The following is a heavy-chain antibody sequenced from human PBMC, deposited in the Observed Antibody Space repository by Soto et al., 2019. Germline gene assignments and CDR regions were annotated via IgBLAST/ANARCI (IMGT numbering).Heavy chain of an antibody. V-gene: IGHV1-46*01. Sequence: GASVKVSCQATGYTFPSHYMHWGRQAPGQGLEWMGIINPSGGSTSYAQKFQGRVTMTRDTSTSTVYMELSSLRSEDTAVYYCARLNTVVTHDAFDIWGQGTMVTVSS. D-gene: IGHD2-21*02. CDR2: INPSGGST. CDR1: GYTFPSHY. J-gene: IGHJ3*02. CDR3: ARLNTVVTHDAFDI.